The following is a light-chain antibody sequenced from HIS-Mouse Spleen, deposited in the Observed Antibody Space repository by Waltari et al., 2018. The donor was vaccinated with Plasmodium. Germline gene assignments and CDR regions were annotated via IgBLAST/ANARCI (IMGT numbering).Light chain of an antibody. CDR1: NIGSKS. CDR3: QVWDSSSDHPV. CDR2: EDS. J-gene: IGLJ2*01. Sequence: SYVLTQPPSVSVAPGQTARITCGGNNIGSKSVPWYQQRPGQAPVLVVYEDSARPSGLPERFSGANAGNTATLTISRVEAGDEADYYCQVWDSSSDHPVFGGGTKLTVL. V-gene: IGLV3-21*02.